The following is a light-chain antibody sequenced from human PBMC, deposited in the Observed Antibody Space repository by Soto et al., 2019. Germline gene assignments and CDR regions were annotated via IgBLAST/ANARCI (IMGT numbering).Light chain of an antibody. CDR2: GAS. V-gene: IGKV3-15*01. Sequence: EILMTQSPATLSLSPGERATLSCRASQSISSNLVWYQQKPGQAPRLLLYGASTRATGIPARLSGSGSGTEFTLTISSLQYEDFAFYYFLQYNNWPPLFTFGPGTKVDIK. CDR3: LQYNNWPPLFT. J-gene: IGKJ3*01. CDR1: QSISSN.